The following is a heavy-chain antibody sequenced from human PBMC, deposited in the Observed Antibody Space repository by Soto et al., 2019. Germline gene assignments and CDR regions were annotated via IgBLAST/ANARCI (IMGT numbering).Heavy chain of an antibody. CDR1: GYTFTSYG. J-gene: IGHJ3*02. D-gene: IGHD5-12*01. Sequence: ASVKVSCKASGYTFTSYGISWVRQAPGQGLEWMGWISAYNGNTNYAQKLQGRVTMTTDTSTSTAYMELRSLRSDDTAMYYCARGYSGYDFSTNDAFDIWGQGTMVTVSS. V-gene: IGHV1-18*01. CDR2: ISAYNGNT. CDR3: ARGYSGYDFSTNDAFDI.